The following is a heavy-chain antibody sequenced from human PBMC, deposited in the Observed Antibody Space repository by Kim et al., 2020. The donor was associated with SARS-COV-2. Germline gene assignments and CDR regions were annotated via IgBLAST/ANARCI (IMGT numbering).Heavy chain of an antibody. CDR3: ARVVPGTSIFDY. D-gene: IGHD1-7*01. V-gene: IGHV3-74*01. Sequence: SYADSVKGRFTIARDNGKNTLYMQMNSVRAENTAVYYGARVVPGTSIFDYWGQGTLVTVSS. J-gene: IGHJ4*02.